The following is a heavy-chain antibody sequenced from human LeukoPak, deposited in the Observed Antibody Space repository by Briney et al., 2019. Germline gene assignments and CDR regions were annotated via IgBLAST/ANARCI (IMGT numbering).Heavy chain of an antibody. CDR3: ARAPGIAVAGIVFDF. J-gene: IGHJ4*02. V-gene: IGHV1-69*13. CDR1: GGTFSSYA. Sequence: ASVKVSCKASGGTFSSYAISWVRQAPGQGLEWMGGIIPIFGTANYAQKFQGRVTITADESTSTAYMELSSLRSEDTAVYYCARAPGIAVAGIVFDFWGQGTLVTVSS. D-gene: IGHD6-19*01. CDR2: IIPIFGTA.